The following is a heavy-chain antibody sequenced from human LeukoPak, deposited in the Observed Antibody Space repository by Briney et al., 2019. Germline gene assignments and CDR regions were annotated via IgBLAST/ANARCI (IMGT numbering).Heavy chain of an antibody. CDR2: ISYDGSNK. D-gene: IGHD2-2*02. CDR1: GFTFSSYA. V-gene: IGHV3-30-3*01. Sequence: GRSLRLSCAASGFTFSSYAMHWVRQAPGKGLEGVAVISYDGSNKYYADSVKGRFTISRDNSKNTLYLQMNSLRAEDTAVYYCARGYCSSTSCYNSYGMAVWGQGTTVTVSS. CDR3: ARGYCSSTSCYNSYGMAV. J-gene: IGHJ6*02.